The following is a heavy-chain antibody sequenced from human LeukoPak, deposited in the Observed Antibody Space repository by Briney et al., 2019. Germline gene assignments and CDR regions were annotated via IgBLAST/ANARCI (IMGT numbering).Heavy chain of an antibody. D-gene: IGHD3-10*01. CDR1: GFTFSNYV. J-gene: IGHJ4*02. CDR3: AKSGRATDY. Sequence: GGSLRLSCVASGFTFSNYVMNWVRQAPGKGLQWVASISIGTGSTYYADFVKGRFTISRDTSRNTLYLQMDSLEIEDTAVYYCAKSGRATDYWGQGTLVTVSS. V-gene: IGHV3-23*01. CDR2: ISIGTGST.